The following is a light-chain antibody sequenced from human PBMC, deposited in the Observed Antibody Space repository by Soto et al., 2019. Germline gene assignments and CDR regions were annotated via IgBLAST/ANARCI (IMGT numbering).Light chain of an antibody. J-gene: IGLJ2*01. CDR3: SSYAGSNNRVV. Sequence: QSVLTQPPSASGSPGQSVTISCTGTSSDVGGYNYVSWYQQHPGKAPKVMIYEVSKRPSGVPDRFSGSKSGNTASLTVSGLQAEDEADYYCSSYAGSNNRVVFGGGTKVTVL. CDR1: SSDVGGYNY. V-gene: IGLV2-8*01. CDR2: EVS.